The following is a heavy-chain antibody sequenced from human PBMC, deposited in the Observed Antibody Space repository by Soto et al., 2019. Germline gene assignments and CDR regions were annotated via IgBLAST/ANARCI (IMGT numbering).Heavy chain of an antibody. D-gene: IGHD6-6*01. CDR2: IYWNDDK. V-gene: IGHV2-5*01. J-gene: IGHJ3*01. CDR1: GISLSTSGVG. CDR3: ARGLATLPVFAFDV. Sequence: GPALVNPTHTLTLTCSLSGISLSTSGVGLGLLRQTPGKALEWLALIYWNDDKHYSPSLKGRLTITKDTSKNQAVLTMTDMDPVDTATYYCARGLATLPVFAFDVWGQGTVVTVSS.